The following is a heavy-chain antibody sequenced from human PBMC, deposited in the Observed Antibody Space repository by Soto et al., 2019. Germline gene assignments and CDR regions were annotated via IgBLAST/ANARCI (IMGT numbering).Heavy chain of an antibody. CDR2: ISGVGSST. D-gene: IGHD2-2*02. Sequence: PGGSLRLSCAASGLTASGLTFSNYWMHWVRQAPGKGLVWVSRISGVGSSTDYADSVKGRFTISRDNAKNTLYLQMSSLRAEDTAVYYCAVLIPPQAYWSQGTLVTI. CDR3: AVLIPPQAY. CDR1: GLTASGLTFSNYW. J-gene: IGHJ4*02. V-gene: IGHV3-74*01.